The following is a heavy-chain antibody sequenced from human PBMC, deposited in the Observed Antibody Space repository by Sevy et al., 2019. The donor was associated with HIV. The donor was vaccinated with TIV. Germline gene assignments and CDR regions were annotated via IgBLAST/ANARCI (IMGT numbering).Heavy chain of an antibody. CDR3: ARNRDYYDSSGFSY. CDR1: GFTFNYFN. J-gene: IGHJ4*02. D-gene: IGHD3-22*01. V-gene: IGHV3-21*06. Sequence: GGSLRLSCAASGFTFNYFNMNWVLQAPGKGLEWVSSISSGSSYIKYADSAQGRFTISRDNAKSSLYLQMNSLSAEDTAVYYCARNRDYYDSSGFSYWGQGTLVTVSS. CDR2: ISSGSSYI.